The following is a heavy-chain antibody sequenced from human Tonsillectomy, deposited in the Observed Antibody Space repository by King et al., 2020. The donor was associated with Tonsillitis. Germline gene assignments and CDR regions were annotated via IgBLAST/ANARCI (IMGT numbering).Heavy chain of an antibody. J-gene: IGHJ4*02. V-gene: IGHV3-74*01. CDR2: INNDGSNT. CDR1: GFTFRTYW. Sequence: VQLVESGRGLVQPGGSLRLSCAASGFTFRTYWMHWVRHVPGKGLVWVSRINNDGSNTSYADSVKGRFTISRDNAKNTLYLQMSSLRAEDTAVYYCTRSEVQWLIQYYWGQGTLVSVSS. D-gene: IGHD6-19*01. CDR3: TRSEVQWLIQYY.